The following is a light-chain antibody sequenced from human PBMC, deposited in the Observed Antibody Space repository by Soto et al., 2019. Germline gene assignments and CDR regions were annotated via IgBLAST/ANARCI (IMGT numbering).Light chain of an antibody. Sequence: DLQMTPSPSTLSASAGDGVTITSRASPSISPWLAWYQQRPGKAPKLLIYEASSLETGVPSRFSGSGFGTEFTLTISSLQPDDSATYYCQQYNSFSWTFGHGTKVQIK. V-gene: IGKV1-5*03. J-gene: IGKJ1*01. CDR2: EAS. CDR1: PSISPW. CDR3: QQYNSFSWT.